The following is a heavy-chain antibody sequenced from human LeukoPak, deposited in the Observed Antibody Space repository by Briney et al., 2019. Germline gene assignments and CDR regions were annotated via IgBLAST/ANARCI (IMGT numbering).Heavy chain of an antibody. CDR2: INPNSGGT. D-gene: IGHD2-2*02. Sequence: GASVKVSCKASGYTFTGYYMHWVRQAPGQGLEWMGWINPNSGGTNYAQKFQGRVTMTRDTSISTAYMELSGLRSDDTAVYYCARDHRYCSSTSCYTPYNWFDPWGQGTLVTVSS. CDR3: ARDHRYCSSTSCYTPYNWFDP. V-gene: IGHV1-2*02. CDR1: GYTFTGYY. J-gene: IGHJ5*02.